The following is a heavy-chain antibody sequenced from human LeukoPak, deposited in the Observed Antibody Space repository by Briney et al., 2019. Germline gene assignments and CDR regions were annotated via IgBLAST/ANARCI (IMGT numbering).Heavy chain of an antibody. Sequence: GGSLRLSCAASGFTFSSYGMHWVRQAPGKGLEWVAFIRYDGSNKYYADSVKGRFTISRDNSKNTLYLQMNSLRAEDTAVYYCAKDNYYGSGSYYRYFDYWGQGTLVTVSS. CDR3: AKDNYYGSGSYYRYFDY. V-gene: IGHV3-30*02. CDR1: GFTFSSYG. D-gene: IGHD3-10*01. CDR2: IRYDGSNK. J-gene: IGHJ4*02.